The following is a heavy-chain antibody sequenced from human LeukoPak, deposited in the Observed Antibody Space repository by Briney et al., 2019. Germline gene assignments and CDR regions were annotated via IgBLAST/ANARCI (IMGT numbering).Heavy chain of an antibody. CDR1: GGSISSSSYY. J-gene: IGHJ3*02. D-gene: IGHD3-22*01. V-gene: IGHV4-39*07. CDR2: IYYSGST. CDR3: TRDGRYYYDSSGLNDAFDI. Sequence: SETLSLTCTVSGGSISSSSYYWGWIRQPPGKGLEWIGSIYYSGSTYYNPSLKSRVTISVDTSKNQFSLKLSSVTAADTAVYYCTRDGRYYYDSSGLNDAFDIWGQGTMVTVSS.